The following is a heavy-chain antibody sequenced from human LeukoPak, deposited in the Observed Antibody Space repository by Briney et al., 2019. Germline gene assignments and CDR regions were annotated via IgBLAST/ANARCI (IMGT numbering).Heavy chain of an antibody. CDR2: ILPIFGTT. CDR3: ARGGYSGTEKPNDY. CDR1: GGTFKNYA. V-gene: IGHV1-69*06. Sequence: GASVKVSCKASGGTFKNYAISWVRQAPGQGLEWMGGILPIFGTTNYAQKFQGRVTMTEDTSTDTAYMELSSLRSEDTAVYYCARGGYSGTEKPNDYWGQGTLVTVSS. J-gene: IGHJ4*02. D-gene: IGHD1-26*01.